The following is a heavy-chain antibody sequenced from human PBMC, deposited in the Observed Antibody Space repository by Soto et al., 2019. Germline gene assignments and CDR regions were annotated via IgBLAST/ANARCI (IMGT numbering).Heavy chain of an antibody. Sequence: ASVKVSCKASGYTFTSYDINWVRQATGQGLEWMGWMNPNSGNTGYAQKFQGRVTMTRNTSISTAYMELSSLRSEDTAVYYCARGWGDILTGYTDAFDIWVQGTMVTVS. D-gene: IGHD3-9*01. CDR3: ARGWGDILTGYTDAFDI. J-gene: IGHJ3*02. V-gene: IGHV1-8*01. CDR2: MNPNSGNT. CDR1: GYTFTSYD.